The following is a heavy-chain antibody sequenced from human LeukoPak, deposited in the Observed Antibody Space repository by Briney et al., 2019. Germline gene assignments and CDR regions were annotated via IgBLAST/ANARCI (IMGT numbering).Heavy chain of an antibody. CDR1: GVSISNYY. V-gene: IGHV4-59*01. CDR2: IYYSGST. D-gene: IGHD3-10*01. J-gene: IGHJ4*02. Sequence: SETLSLTCTVSGVSISNYYWGWIRQPPGKGLEWIGYIYYSGSTNYNPSLRSRVTMSVDASKNQFSLKLSSVTAADTAVYYCASGTRGSGPYAFNYWGQGTLVTVSS. CDR3: ASGTRGSGPYAFNY.